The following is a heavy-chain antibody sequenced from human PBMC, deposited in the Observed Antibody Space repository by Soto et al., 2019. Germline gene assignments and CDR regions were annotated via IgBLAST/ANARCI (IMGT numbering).Heavy chain of an antibody. CDR2: ISSSSSYI. D-gene: IGHD5-12*01. CDR3: AGHGSGYDIFDY. CDR1: GFTFSSYS. Sequence: PGGSLRLSCAASGFTFSSYSMNWVRQAPGKGLEWVSSISSSSSYIYYADSVKGRFTISRDNAKNSLYLQMNSLRAEDTAVYYCAGHGSGYDIFDYWGQGTLVIVAS. J-gene: IGHJ4*02. V-gene: IGHV3-21*01.